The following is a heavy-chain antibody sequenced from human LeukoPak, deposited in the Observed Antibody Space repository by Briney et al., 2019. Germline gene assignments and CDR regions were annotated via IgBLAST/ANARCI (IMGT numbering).Heavy chain of an antibody. D-gene: IGHD1-26*01. CDR1: GGSISSGGYY. CDR2: IYHSGST. V-gene: IGHV4-30-2*01. CDR3: ARGQFPVGDFDY. Sequence: ASKTLSLTCTVSGGSISSGGYYWSWIRQPPGKGLEWIGYIYHSGSTYYNPSLKSRVTISVDRSKNQFSLKLSSVTAADTAVYYCARGQFPVGDFDYWGQGTLVTVSS. J-gene: IGHJ4*02.